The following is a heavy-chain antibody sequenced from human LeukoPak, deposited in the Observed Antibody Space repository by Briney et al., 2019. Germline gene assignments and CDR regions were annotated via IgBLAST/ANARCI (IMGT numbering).Heavy chain of an antibody. J-gene: IGHJ4*02. CDR3: ARGGLLWFGEFDY. CDR2: INHSGST. CDR1: GGSFSGYY. Sequence: PSETLSLTCAVYGGSFSGYYWSWIRQPPGKGLEWIGEINHSGSTNYNPSLKSRVTISVDTSKNQFSLKLSSVTAADTAVYYCARGGLLWFGEFDYWGQGTLVTVSS. V-gene: IGHV4-34*01. D-gene: IGHD3-10*01.